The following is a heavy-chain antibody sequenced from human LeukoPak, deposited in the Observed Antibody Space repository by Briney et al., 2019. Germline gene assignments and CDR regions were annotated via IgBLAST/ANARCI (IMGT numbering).Heavy chain of an antibody. D-gene: IGHD3-22*01. CDR1: GDTFTRYY. Sequence: ASVKVSCKASGDTFTRYYMHWVRQAPGQGLEWMGIINPSGGSTSYAQKFQGRVTMTRDMSTSTVYMELSSLRSEDTAVYYCARGSSYYDSSGYQGSDYWGQGTLVTVSS. CDR3: ARGSSYYDSSGYQGSDY. J-gene: IGHJ4*02. CDR2: INPSGGST. V-gene: IGHV1-46*01.